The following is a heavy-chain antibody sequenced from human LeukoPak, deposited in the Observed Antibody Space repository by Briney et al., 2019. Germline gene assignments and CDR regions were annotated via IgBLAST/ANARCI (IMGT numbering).Heavy chain of an antibody. CDR3: ASLSNSNNGAFDI. D-gene: IGHD1/OR15-1a*01. CDR2: IIPILGIA. J-gene: IGHJ3*02. V-gene: IGHV1-69*04. CDR1: GGTFSSYA. Sequence: SVKVCYKSSGGTFSSYAISGVRPAPGQLLEWMGRIIPILGIANYAQKFQGRVTITADTSTSTAYMELSSLRSEDTAVYYCASLSNSNNGAFDIWGQGTMVTVSS.